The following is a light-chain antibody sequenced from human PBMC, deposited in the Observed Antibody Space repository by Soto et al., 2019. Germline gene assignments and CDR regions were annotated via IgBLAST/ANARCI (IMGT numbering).Light chain of an antibody. CDR1: SSDVGGYNY. Sequence: QSALTQPASVSGSPGQSITISCTGTSSDVGGYNYVSWYQQHPDKAPKLVIYEVANRPSGVSDRFSASKSGNTASLTISGLQAEDQADYYCSSFATSSTQVFGGGTKVTVL. J-gene: IGLJ2*01. V-gene: IGLV2-14*01. CDR2: EVA. CDR3: SSFATSSTQV.